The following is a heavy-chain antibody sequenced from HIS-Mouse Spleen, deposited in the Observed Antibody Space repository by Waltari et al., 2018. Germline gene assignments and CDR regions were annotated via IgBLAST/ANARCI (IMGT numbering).Heavy chain of an antibody. V-gene: IGHV4-39*07. Sequence: QLQLQESGPGLVKPSETLSLTCTVSGGSISSSSYYWGWLRQPPGKGLEWIGSIYYSGSTSYHPSLKSRVTISVDTSKNQFSLKLSSVTAADTAVYYCAREIPYSSSWYDWYFDLWGRGTLVTVSS. CDR3: AREIPYSSSWYDWYFDL. CDR2: IYYSGST. CDR1: GGSISSSSYY. J-gene: IGHJ2*01. D-gene: IGHD6-13*01.